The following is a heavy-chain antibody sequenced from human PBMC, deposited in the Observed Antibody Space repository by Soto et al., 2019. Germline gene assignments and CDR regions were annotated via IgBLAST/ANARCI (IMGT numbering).Heavy chain of an antibody. V-gene: IGHV3-30*18. CDR3: AKEAPRVDGSGAIDY. CDR2: ISYDGSNK. D-gene: IGHD3-10*01. Sequence: QVQLVESGGGVVQPGRSLRLSCAASGFTFSSYGMHWVRQAPGKGLEWVAVISYDGSNKYYADSVKGRFTISRDNSKNPLYLQMNSRRAEDTAVYYCAKEAPRVDGSGAIDYWGQGTLVTVSS. J-gene: IGHJ4*02. CDR1: GFTFSSYG.